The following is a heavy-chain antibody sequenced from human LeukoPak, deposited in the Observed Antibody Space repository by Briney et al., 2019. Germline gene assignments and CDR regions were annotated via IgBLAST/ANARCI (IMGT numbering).Heavy chain of an antibody. V-gene: IGHV3-21*01. CDR2: ISSRSDYI. D-gene: IGHD3-10*01. Sequence: GXXLRLSCAASGFTFSTYDMNWVRQAPGKGLEWLSAISSRSDYIYYADSVKGRFTVSRDNAEKCLYLQMSSLRAEDTAVYYCAREIYGSGTHPFDYWGQGTLVTVSS. CDR3: AREIYGSGTHPFDY. J-gene: IGHJ4*02. CDR1: GFTFSTYD.